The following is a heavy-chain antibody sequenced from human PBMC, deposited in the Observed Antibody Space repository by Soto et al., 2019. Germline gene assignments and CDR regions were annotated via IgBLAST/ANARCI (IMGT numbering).Heavy chain of an antibody. CDR1: GGSINSYY. Sequence: PSETLSLTCTVSGGSINSYYWSWIRQPPGKGLEWIGYIYHSGSTYYNPSLKSRVTISVDRSKNQFSLKLSSVTAADTAVYYCARQCRGVTCHWFVPWGQGTLVTVSS. J-gene: IGHJ5*02. V-gene: IGHV4-59*08. D-gene: IGHD2-15*01. CDR3: ARQCRGVTCHWFVP. CDR2: IYHSGST.